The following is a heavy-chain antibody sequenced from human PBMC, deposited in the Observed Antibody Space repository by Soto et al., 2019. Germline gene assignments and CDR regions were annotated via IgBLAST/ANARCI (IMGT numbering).Heavy chain of an antibody. D-gene: IGHD3-9*01. CDR3: ARAETYYDILTGYYKGTYYFDY. Sequence: ASVKVSCKASGYTFTSYGISWVRQAPGQGLEWMGWISAYNGNTNYAQKLQGRVTMTTDTSMSTAYMELRSLRSDDTAVYYCARAETYYDILTGYYKGTYYFDYWGQGTLVTVSS. J-gene: IGHJ4*02. CDR1: GYTFTSYG. CDR2: ISAYNGNT. V-gene: IGHV1-18*01.